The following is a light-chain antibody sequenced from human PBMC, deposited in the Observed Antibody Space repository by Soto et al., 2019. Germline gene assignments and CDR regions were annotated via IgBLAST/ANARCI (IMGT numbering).Light chain of an antibody. CDR1: SSNIGSNT. J-gene: IGLJ3*02. V-gene: IGLV1-44*01. CDR2: SNN. Sequence: QSVVTQPPSASGTPGQRVTISCSGSSSNIGSNTVIWYQQLPGTAPKLLIYSNNKRPSGVPDRFSGSKSGTSASLAISGLQSEDEADYDCAAWDDSMNGWVFGGGTKRTVL. CDR3: AAWDDSMNGWV.